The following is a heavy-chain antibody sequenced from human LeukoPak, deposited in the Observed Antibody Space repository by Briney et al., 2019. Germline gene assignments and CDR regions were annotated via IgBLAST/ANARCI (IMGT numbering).Heavy chain of an antibody. Sequence: SVKVSCKASGGTFSSYAISWVRQAPGQGLEWMGRIIPILGIANYAQKFQGRVTVTADKSTSTAYMELSSLRSEDTAVYYCARDQKIHYYYYGMDVWGQGTTVTVSS. D-gene: IGHD5-18*01. CDR1: GGTFSSYA. V-gene: IGHV1-69*04. CDR3: ARDQKIHYYYYGMDV. CDR2: IIPILGIA. J-gene: IGHJ6*02.